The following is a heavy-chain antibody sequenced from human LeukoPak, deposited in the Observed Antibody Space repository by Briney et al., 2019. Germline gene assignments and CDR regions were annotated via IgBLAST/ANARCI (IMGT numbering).Heavy chain of an antibody. Sequence: GGSLRLSCAASDFTFGAYTMNWVRQAPGKGLEWLSYISFSGDTIYYSDSVRGRFTISRDNSKNTLYLQMNSLRAEDTAVYYCAKDGPFRYGSGSYSPNWFDPWGQGTLVTVSS. CDR2: ISFSGDTI. D-gene: IGHD3-10*01. J-gene: IGHJ5*02. CDR3: AKDGPFRYGSGSYSPNWFDP. CDR1: DFTFGAYT. V-gene: IGHV3-48*01.